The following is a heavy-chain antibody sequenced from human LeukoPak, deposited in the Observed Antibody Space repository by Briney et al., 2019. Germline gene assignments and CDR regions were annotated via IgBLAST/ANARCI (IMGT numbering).Heavy chain of an antibody. D-gene: IGHD6-19*01. CDR2: IYYSGST. J-gene: IGHJ4*02. CDR3: ASYSCGDPPTDY. V-gene: IGHV4-59*01. CDR1: GGSISSYY. Sequence: SETLSLTCTVSGGSISSYYWSWIRQPPGKGLEWIGYIYYSGSTNYNPSLKSRVTISVDTSKNQFSLKLSSVTAADTAVYYCASYSCGDPPTDYWGQGTLVTVSS.